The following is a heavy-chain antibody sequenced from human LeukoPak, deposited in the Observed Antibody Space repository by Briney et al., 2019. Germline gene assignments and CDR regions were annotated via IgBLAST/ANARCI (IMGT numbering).Heavy chain of an antibody. CDR1: GYTFTSYG. J-gene: IGHJ3*02. CDR3: ARTHTIFGVVIESDAFDI. V-gene: IGHV1-18*01. Sequence: ASVKVSCKASGYTFTSYGISWVRQAPGQGLEWMGWISAYNGNTNYAQKLQGRVTMTTDTSTSTAHMELRSLRSDDTAVYYCARTHTIFGVVIESDAFDIWGQGTMVTVSS. D-gene: IGHD3-3*01. CDR2: ISAYNGNT.